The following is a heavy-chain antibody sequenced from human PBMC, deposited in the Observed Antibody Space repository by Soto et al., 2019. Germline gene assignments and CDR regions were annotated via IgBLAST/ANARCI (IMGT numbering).Heavy chain of an antibody. CDR1: GFTFISYW. D-gene: IGHD2-21*02. J-gene: IGHJ4*02. CDR3: ARERGLNY. V-gene: IGHV3-7*01. Sequence: EVQLVEPGGGLVQPGGSLRLSCAASGFTFISYWMSWVRQAPGKGLEWVANIKQDGSEKYYVDSVKGRFTISRDNAKNSLYLQMNSLRAEDTAVYYCARERGLNYWGQGTLVSVSS. CDR2: IKQDGSEK.